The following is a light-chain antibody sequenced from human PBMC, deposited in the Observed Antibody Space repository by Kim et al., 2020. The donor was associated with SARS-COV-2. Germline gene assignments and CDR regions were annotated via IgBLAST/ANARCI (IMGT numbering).Light chain of an antibody. CDR2: KDS. Sequence: SYELTQPSSVSVSPGQTARITCSGDVLAKKYARWFQQKPGQAPVLVIYKDSERPSGIPERFSGSSSGTTVTLTISGAQVEDEADYYCYSAADNKVVFGAGTKLTVL. CDR3: YSAADNKVV. V-gene: IGLV3-27*01. CDR1: VLAKKY. J-gene: IGLJ1*01.